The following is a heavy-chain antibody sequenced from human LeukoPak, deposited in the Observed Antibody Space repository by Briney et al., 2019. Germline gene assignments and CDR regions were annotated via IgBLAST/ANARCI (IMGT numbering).Heavy chain of an antibody. CDR3: AARITIFGVVRWYWFDP. J-gene: IGHJ5*02. CDR1: GYTFTSYD. CDR2: MNPNSGNI. Sequence: ASVKVSCKASGYTFTSYDINWVRQATGQGLEWMGWMNPNSGNIGYAQKFQGRVTMTRNTSISTAYMELSSLRSEDTAVYYCAARITIFGVVRWYWFDPWGQGTLVTVSS. V-gene: IGHV1-8*01. D-gene: IGHD3-3*01.